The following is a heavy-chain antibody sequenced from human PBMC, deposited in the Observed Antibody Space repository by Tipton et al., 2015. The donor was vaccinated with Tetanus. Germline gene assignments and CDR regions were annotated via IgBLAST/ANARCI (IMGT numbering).Heavy chain of an antibody. CDR3: ARDQARGARGWNYFDY. D-gene: IGHD1-26*01. Sequence: GLVKPSQTLSLTCTVSGGSISSGGYYWSWIRQHPGKGLQWIGDIYNSGSTYYNPSLKSRVTISVDTSKNQLSLKLNSVTAADTAVYYCARDQARGARGWNYFDYWGQGSLVTVSS. CDR2: IYNSGST. V-gene: IGHV4-31*03. CDR1: GGSISSGGYY. J-gene: IGHJ4*02.